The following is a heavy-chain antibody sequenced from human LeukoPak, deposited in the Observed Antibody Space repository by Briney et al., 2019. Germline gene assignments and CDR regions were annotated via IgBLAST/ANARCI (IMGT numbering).Heavy chain of an antibody. V-gene: IGHV4-4*02. CDR2: IYHSGST. D-gene: IGHD3-22*01. CDR3: AKVDSSGYLNWFDP. J-gene: IGHJ5*02. CDR1: GGSISSSNW. Sequence: SETLFLTCAVSGGSISSSNWWSWVRQPPGKGLEWIGEIYHSGSTNYNPSLKSRVTISVDKSKNQFSLKLSSVTAADTAVYYCAKVDSSGYLNWFDPWGQGTLVTVSS.